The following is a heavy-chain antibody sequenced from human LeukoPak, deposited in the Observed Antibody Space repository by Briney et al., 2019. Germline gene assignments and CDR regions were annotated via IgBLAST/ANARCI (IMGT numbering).Heavy chain of an antibody. D-gene: IGHD6-19*01. CDR1: GYTFTGYY. J-gene: IGHJ4*02. Sequence: ASVKVSCKASGYTFTGYYMHWVRQAPGQGLEWMGWINPNSGGTNYAQKFQGWVTMTRDTSISTAYMELSRLRSDDTAVYYCARGLTHRYSSGWYPFDYWGQGTLVTVSS. CDR2: INPNSGGT. V-gene: IGHV1-2*04. CDR3: ARGLTHRYSSGWYPFDY.